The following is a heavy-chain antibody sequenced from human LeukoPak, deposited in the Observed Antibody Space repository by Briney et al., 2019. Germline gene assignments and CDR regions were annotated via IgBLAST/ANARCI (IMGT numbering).Heavy chain of an antibody. V-gene: IGHV3-21*01. D-gene: IGHD6-13*01. CDR1: GFTFSTHA. Sequence: PGGSLRLSCAASGFTFSTHAMSWVRQAPGRGLEWVSSIGTGGSYIHYADSVKGRFTISRDNAKKSLYLQMNSLRAEDTAVYYCASRLSTWYGGEADYFDYWGQGTLVSVSS. J-gene: IGHJ4*02. CDR2: IGTGGSYI. CDR3: ASRLSTWYGGEADYFDY.